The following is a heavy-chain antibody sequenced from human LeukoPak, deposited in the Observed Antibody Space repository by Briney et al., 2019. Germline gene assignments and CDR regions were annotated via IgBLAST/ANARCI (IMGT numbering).Heavy chain of an antibody. CDR2: IIPIFGTA. V-gene: IGHV1-69*06. CDR3: AHPRGGNFYSWFFTL. D-gene: IGHD1-26*01. CDR1: GGTFSSYA. Sequence: SVKVSCKASGGTFSSYAISWVRQAPGQGLEWMGGIIPIFGTANYAQKFQGRVTMTEDTSADTAYMELSSLRSDDTAVYYCAHPRGGNFYSWFFTLWGRGTLVTVSS. J-gene: IGHJ2*01.